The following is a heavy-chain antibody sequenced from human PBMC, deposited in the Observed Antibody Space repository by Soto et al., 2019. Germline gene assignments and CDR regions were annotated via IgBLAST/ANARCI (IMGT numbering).Heavy chain of an antibody. CDR3: ARDYYRFNSGYGFSMDV. Sequence: GGSLRLSCGASGVTFSSYGVHWVRQAPGKGLEWVAVISYDGSNKYYADSVKGRFTISRDNSKNTLYLQMNSLRAEDTAVYYCARDYYRFNSGYGFSMDVWGQGTTVTVSS. D-gene: IGHD5-12*01. CDR1: GVTFSSYG. CDR2: ISYDGSNK. V-gene: IGHV3-30-3*01. J-gene: IGHJ6*02.